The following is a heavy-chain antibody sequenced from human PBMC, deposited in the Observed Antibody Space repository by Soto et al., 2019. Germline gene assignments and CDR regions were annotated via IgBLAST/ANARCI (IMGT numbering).Heavy chain of an antibody. CDR3: ARDGGVVVPAAISWYYYYGLDV. Sequence: SETLSLTCTVSGGSISSGDYYWSWIRQPPGKGLEWIGYIYYSGSTYYNPSLKSRVTISVDTSKNQFSLKLSSVTAADTAVYYCARDGGVVVPAAISWYYYYGLDVWGQGTTVTVSS. CDR2: IYYSGST. V-gene: IGHV4-30-4*01. CDR1: GGSISSGDYY. J-gene: IGHJ6*02. D-gene: IGHD2-2*01.